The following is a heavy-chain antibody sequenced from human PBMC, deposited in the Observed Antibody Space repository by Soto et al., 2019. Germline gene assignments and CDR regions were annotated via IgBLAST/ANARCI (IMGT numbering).Heavy chain of an antibody. CDR2: IYYSGST. V-gene: IGHV4-59*08. D-gene: IGHD3-22*01. Sequence: PSETLSLTCTVSGGSISSYYWSWIRQPPGKGLEWIGYIYYSGSTNYNPSLKSRVTISVDTSKNQFSLKLSSVTAADTAVYYCARHEGNYDSSGYFDYWGQGTLVTVSS. J-gene: IGHJ4*02. CDR3: ARHEGNYDSSGYFDY. CDR1: GGSISSYY.